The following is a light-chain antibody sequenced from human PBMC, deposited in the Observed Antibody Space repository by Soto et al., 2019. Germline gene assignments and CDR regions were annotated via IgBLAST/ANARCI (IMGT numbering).Light chain of an antibody. Sequence: EIVLTQSPGSLSLPPGQRATLSCRASQSVDTNFFAWYQKKPGQAPRLLIYGASKRATDIPDRFSGRGSETDFTLIISRLEPEYFAVHYCKQYRSSATFGQGTEVEIK. CDR2: GAS. V-gene: IGKV3-20*01. CDR1: QSVDTNF. CDR3: KQYRSSAT. J-gene: IGKJ1*01.